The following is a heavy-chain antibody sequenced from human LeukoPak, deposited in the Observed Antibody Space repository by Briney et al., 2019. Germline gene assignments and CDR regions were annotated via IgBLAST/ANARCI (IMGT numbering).Heavy chain of an antibody. J-gene: IGHJ4*02. D-gene: IGHD3-16*02. CDR3: ARGGIAFGGVIVD. Sequence: SETLSLTCTVSGGSISSYYWSWIRQPPGKGLEWIGYIYYSGSTNYNPSLKSRVTISVDTSKNQFSLKLSSVTAADTAVYYCARGGIAFGGVIVDWGQGTLVTVSS. CDR1: GGSISSYY. CDR2: IYYSGST. V-gene: IGHV4-59*01.